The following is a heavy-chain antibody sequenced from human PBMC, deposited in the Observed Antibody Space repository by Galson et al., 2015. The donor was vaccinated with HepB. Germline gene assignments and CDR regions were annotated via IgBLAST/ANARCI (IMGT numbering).Heavy chain of an antibody. J-gene: IGHJ4*02. CDR1: GFTFSSYW. V-gene: IGHV3-7*03. D-gene: IGHD1-26*01. CDR2: IKEDGSQK. Sequence: SLRLSCAASGFTFSSYWMTWVRQAPGKGLEWVASIKEDGSQKYYVDSVKGRFTISRDNAKKSLYLQMNSLRGEDTAVYYCAREGIVGANYFDYWGQGTLVTVFS. CDR3: AREGIVGANYFDY.